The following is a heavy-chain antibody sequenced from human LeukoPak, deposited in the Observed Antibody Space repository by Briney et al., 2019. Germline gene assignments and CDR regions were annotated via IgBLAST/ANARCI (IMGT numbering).Heavy chain of an antibody. CDR3: ARDVLPYYYDSSGQSY. Sequence: GGSLRLSCAASGFTVSSNYMSWVRQAPGKGLEWVSVIYSGGSTYYADSVKGRFTISRDNSKNTLYLQMNSLRAEDTAVYYCARDVLPYYYDSSGQSYWGQGTLVTVSS. CDR1: GFTVSSNY. CDR2: IYSGGST. V-gene: IGHV3-53*01. J-gene: IGHJ4*02. D-gene: IGHD3-22*01.